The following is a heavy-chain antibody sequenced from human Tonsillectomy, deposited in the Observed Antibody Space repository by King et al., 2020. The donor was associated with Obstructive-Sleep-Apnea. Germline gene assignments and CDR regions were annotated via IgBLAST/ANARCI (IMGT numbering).Heavy chain of an antibody. J-gene: IGHJ4*02. CDR1: GGTFSSYA. Sequence: QVQLVESGAEVKKPGSSVKVSCKASGGTFSSYAIIWVRQAPGQGLEWMGGIIPIFGTANYAQKFQGRVTITADESTSTAYMELSSLRSEDTAVYYCARDTGGFDSSSWYYFDYWGQGTLVTVSS. V-gene: IGHV1-69*01. CDR2: IIPIFGTA. CDR3: ARDTGGFDSSSWYYFDY. D-gene: IGHD6-13*01.